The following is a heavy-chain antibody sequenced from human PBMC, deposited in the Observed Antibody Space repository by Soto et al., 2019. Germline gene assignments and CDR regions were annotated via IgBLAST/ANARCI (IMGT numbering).Heavy chain of an antibody. CDR1: GGTFSSYA. Sequence: QVQLVQSGAEVKKPGSSVKVSCKASGGTFSSYAISWVRQAPGQGLEWMGGIIPIFGTANYAQKCQCRGTITADEPTSTAYMELSSLISEDTAVYYCARDRGWGSSCHVDYWGQGTLVTVSS. V-gene: IGHV1-69*01. CDR2: IIPIFGTA. D-gene: IGHD6-6*01. CDR3: ARDRGWGSSCHVDY. J-gene: IGHJ4*02.